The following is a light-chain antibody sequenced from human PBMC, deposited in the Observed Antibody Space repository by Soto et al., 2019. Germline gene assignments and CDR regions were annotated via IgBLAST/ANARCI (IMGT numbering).Light chain of an antibody. Sequence: EIVLTQSPGTLSLSPGERATLSCRASQSVSSSYLAWYQQKPGQAPRLLSYGASSRATGIPDMFSGSGSGTDFTLTSSRLEPEDFAVYYCQQYGSSPLTFGGGTKVDIK. CDR2: GAS. J-gene: IGKJ4*01. CDR3: QQYGSSPLT. V-gene: IGKV3-20*01. CDR1: QSVSSSY.